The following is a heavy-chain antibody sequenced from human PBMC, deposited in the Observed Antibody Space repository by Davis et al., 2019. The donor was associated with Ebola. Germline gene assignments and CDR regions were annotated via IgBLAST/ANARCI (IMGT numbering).Heavy chain of an antibody. Sequence: GESLKISCAASGFTFSSYAMSWVRQAPGKGLEWVAVIWYDGSNKYYADSVKGRFTISRDNSKNTLYLQMNSLRAEDTAVYYCARDYYGSGSYYYYYGMDVWGQGTTVTVSS. J-gene: IGHJ6*02. CDR2: IWYDGSNK. CDR3: ARDYYGSGSYYYYYGMDV. CDR1: GFTFSSYA. V-gene: IGHV3-33*08. D-gene: IGHD3-10*01.